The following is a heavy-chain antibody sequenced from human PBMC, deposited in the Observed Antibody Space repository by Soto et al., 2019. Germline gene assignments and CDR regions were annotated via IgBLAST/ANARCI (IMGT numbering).Heavy chain of an antibody. D-gene: IGHD4-17*01. V-gene: IGHV1-18*01. J-gene: IGHJ3*02. Sequence: GASVKVSCKTSGYTFSSYHISWVRQAPGQGLEWMGWISPYNSNTKYAQKFEGRVTMTTDTSTRTAYMELRSLRYDDTALYYCARDGYGDFWQGALDIWGQGTVVTVSS. CDR2: ISPYNSNT. CDR3: ARDGYGDFWQGALDI. CDR1: GYTFSSYH.